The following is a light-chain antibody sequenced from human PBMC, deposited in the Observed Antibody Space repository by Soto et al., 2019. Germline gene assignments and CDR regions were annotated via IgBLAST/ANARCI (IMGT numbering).Light chain of an antibody. V-gene: IGKV1-9*01. CDR3: QQLNSYPLP. CDR1: QGLSSS. CDR2: AAS. Sequence: IQLTQSPSSLSASVGDRVTITCRASQGLSSSLAWYQKKRGKAPKILIYAASTLQSGVPSTFSGSVSGTDFTLTISSQQPEDFATYYFQQLNSYPLPFGGEANVDIK. J-gene: IGKJ4*01.